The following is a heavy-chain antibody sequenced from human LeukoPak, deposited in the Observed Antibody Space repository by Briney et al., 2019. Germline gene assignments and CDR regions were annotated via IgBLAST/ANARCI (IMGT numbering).Heavy chain of an antibody. CDR3: ARDHYDFWSGYYTGIWFDP. CDR1: GGSINSYY. CDR2: IYTSGST. V-gene: IGHV4-4*09. J-gene: IGHJ5*02. Sequence: SETLSLTCTVSGGSINSYYWSWIRQPPGKGLEWIGYIYTSGSTNYNPSLKSRVTISVDTSKNQFSLKLSSVTAADTAVYYCARDHYDFWSGYYTGIWFDPWGQGTLVTVSS. D-gene: IGHD3-3*01.